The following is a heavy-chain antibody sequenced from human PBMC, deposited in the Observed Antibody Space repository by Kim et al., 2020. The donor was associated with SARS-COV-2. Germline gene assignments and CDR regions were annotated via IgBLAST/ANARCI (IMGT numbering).Heavy chain of an antibody. CDR3: ASRRYTGTYYYFDY. Sequence: GGSLRLSCAASGFTFSSYWMHWVRQAPGKGLVWFSRINSDGGTTSYADSVKGRFTISRDNAKSTLYLQMNSLRAEDTAMYYCASRRYTGTYYYFDYWGQGTLVTVSS. V-gene: IGHV3-74*01. CDR1: GFTFSSYW. D-gene: IGHD1-26*01. J-gene: IGHJ4*02. CDR2: INSDGGTT.